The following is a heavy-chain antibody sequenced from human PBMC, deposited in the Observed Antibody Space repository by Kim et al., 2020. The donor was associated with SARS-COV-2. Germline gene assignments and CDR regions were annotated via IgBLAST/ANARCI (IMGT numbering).Heavy chain of an antibody. Sequence: SETLSLTCAVYGGSFSGYYWSWIRQPPGKGLEWIGEINHSGSTNYNPSLKSRVTISVDTSKNQFSLKLSSVTAADTAVYYCARGLGIAVAGSHPGYWFDPWGQGTLVTVSS. J-gene: IGHJ5*02. CDR1: GGSFSGYY. CDR2: INHSGST. V-gene: IGHV4-34*01. D-gene: IGHD6-19*01. CDR3: ARGLGIAVAGSHPGYWFDP.